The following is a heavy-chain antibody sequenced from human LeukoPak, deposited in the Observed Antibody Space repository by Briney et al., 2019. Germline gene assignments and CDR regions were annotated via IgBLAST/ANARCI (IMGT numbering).Heavy chain of an antibody. Sequence: PSETLSLTCTVSGGSISSGDYYWSWIRQPPGKGLEWIGYIYYSGSTNYNPSLKSRVTISVDTSKNQFSLKLSSVTAADTAVYYCARVRTSGYSSSWYREGYFDYWGQGTLVTVSS. J-gene: IGHJ4*02. V-gene: IGHV4-61*08. CDR3: ARVRTSGYSSSWYREGYFDY. CDR2: IYYSGST. D-gene: IGHD6-13*01. CDR1: GGSISSGDYY.